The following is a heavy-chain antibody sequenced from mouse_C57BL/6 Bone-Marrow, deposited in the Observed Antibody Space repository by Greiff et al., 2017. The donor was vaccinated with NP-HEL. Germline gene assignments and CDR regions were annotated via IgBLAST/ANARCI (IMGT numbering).Heavy chain of an antibody. CDR3: AREVLITTVVGDAMDY. CDR2: LNPGSGGT. J-gene: IGHJ4*01. CDR1: GYAFTNYL. V-gene: IGHV1-54*01. D-gene: IGHD1-1*01. Sequence: VQLQQSGAELVRPGTSVKVSCKASGYAFTNYLIEWVKLRPGQGLEWIGVLNPGSGGTNYNEKFKGKATLTADKSSSTAYMQLSSLTSEDSAVYYCAREVLITTVVGDAMDYWGQGTSVTVSS.